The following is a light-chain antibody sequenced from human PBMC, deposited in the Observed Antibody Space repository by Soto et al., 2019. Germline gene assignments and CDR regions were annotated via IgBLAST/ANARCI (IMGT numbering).Light chain of an antibody. V-gene: IGLV1-47*01. J-gene: IGLJ2*01. Sequence: QPVLTQPPSASGTPGQRVTISCSGSSSNIGKHYVYWYQQLPGTAPKLLIYRNNQRPSGVPDRFSGSKSGTSASLAISGLRSEDEADYYCAAWDDSLSGHVVIGGGTKLTVL. CDR3: AAWDDSLSGHVV. CDR2: RNN. CDR1: SSNIGKHY.